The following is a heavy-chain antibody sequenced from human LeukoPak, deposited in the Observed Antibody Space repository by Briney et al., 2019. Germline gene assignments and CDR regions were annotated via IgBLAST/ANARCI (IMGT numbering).Heavy chain of an antibody. CDR1: GFTFSSYG. CDR2: IWYDGSNK. D-gene: IGHD4-23*01. Sequence: GWSLRLSCAASGFTFSSYGMHWVRQAPGKGLEWVAVIWYDGSNKYYADSVKGRFTISRDNSKNTLYLQMNSLRAEDTAVYYCAREVVTPELVFDYWGQGTLVTVSS. CDR3: AREVVTPELVFDY. J-gene: IGHJ4*02. V-gene: IGHV3-33*01.